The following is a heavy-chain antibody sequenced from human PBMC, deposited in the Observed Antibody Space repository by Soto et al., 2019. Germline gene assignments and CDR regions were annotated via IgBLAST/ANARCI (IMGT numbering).Heavy chain of an antibody. CDR2: IYYSGST. CDR1: GGSISSGGYY. D-gene: IGHD4-17*01. Sequence: QVQLQESGPGLVKPSQTLSLTCTVSGGSISSGGYYWSWIRQHPGQGLEWIGYIYYSGSTYYNPSLKSRVTISVDTSKNQFSLKLSSVTAADTAVYYCVRSPEATVTAFDYWGQGTLVTVSS. V-gene: IGHV4-31*03. CDR3: VRSPEATVTAFDY. J-gene: IGHJ4*02.